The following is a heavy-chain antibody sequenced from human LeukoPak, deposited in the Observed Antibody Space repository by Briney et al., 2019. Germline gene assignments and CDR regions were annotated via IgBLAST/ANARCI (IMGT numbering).Heavy chain of an antibody. D-gene: IGHD1-26*01. CDR1: GFSFTTYW. V-gene: IGHV3-7*01. Sequence: EGSLRLSCTASGFSFTTYWKSWVRQAPGKGLEWVASMNQDGSGRHYSDSVKGRFTISREHAQNSVSLQMNSLRVEDTALYYCTREDRVGGSLDAWGQGTLVTVSS. CDR2: MNQDGSGR. CDR3: TREDRVGGSLDA. J-gene: IGHJ5*02.